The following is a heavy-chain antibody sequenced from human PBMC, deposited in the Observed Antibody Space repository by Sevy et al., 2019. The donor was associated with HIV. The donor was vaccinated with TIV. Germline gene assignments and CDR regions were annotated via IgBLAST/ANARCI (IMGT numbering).Heavy chain of an antibody. CDR2: IYYSGST. Sequence: SETLSLTCTVSGGSISSYYWSWIQQPPGKGLEWIGYIYYSGSTNYNPSLKSRVTISVDTSKNQFSLKLSSVTAADTAVYYCARVYCSGGSCYVDYWGQGTLVTVSS. V-gene: IGHV4-59*01. J-gene: IGHJ4*02. CDR1: GGSISSYY. D-gene: IGHD2-15*01. CDR3: ARVYCSGGSCYVDY.